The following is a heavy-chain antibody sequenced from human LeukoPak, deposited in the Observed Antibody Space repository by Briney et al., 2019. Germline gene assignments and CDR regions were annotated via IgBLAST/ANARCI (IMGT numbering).Heavy chain of an antibody. D-gene: IGHD3-22*01. V-gene: IGHV4-30-2*01. CDR1: GGAISSGGYS. CDR2: IYHSGST. Sequence: PSQTLSLTCAVSGGAISSGGYSWSWIRQPPGKGLEWIGYIYHSGSTYYNPSLKSRVTISVDRSKNQFSLKLSSVTAADTAVYYCARGDTDTYYYDSGNAFDIWGRGTMVTVSS. CDR3: ARGDTDTYYYDSGNAFDI. J-gene: IGHJ3*02.